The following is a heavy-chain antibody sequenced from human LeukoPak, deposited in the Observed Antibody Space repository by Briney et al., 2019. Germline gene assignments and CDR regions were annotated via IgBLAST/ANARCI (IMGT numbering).Heavy chain of an antibody. CDR2: ISASGGST. CDR1: GFTFSSYA. CDR3: ARACSADSCYLVAFDI. D-gene: IGHD2-15*01. J-gene: IGHJ3*02. V-gene: IGHV3-23*01. Sequence: GGSLRLSCAASGFTFSSYAMSWVRQAPGKGLEWVSAISASGGSTYYADSMKGRFTISRDNSKNTLYLQMNSLRTEDTAVYYCARACSADSCYLVAFDIWGQGTRVTVSS.